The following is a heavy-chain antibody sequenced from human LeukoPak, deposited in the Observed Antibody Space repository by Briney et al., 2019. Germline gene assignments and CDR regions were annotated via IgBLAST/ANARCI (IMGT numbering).Heavy chain of an antibody. J-gene: IGHJ4*02. Sequence: GASVEVSCKASGGTFSSYAISWVRRAPGQGLEWMGGIIPIFGTANYAQKFQGRVTITADESTSTAYMELSSLRSEDTAVYYCARVGQRFLEWLYLAEGVGLYYFDYWGQGTLVTVSS. V-gene: IGHV1-69*13. CDR1: GGTFSSYA. D-gene: IGHD3-3*01. CDR3: ARVGQRFLEWLYLAEGVGLYYFDY. CDR2: IIPIFGTA.